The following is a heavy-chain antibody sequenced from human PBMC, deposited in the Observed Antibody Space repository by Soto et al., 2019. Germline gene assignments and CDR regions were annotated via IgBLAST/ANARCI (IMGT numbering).Heavy chain of an antibody. CDR2: IYYSGST. D-gene: IGHD3-16*02. J-gene: IGHJ4*02. CDR3: ARRADYVWGSYRPFDY. Sequence: QLQLQESGPGLVKPSETLSLTCTVSGGSISSSSYYWGWIRQPPGKGLEWIGSIYYSGSTYYNPSLKSRVTLAVDTSKSQFSLKLGSVTAADTAVYYCARRADYVWGSYRPFDYWGQGTLVTVSS. V-gene: IGHV4-39*01. CDR1: GGSISSSSYY.